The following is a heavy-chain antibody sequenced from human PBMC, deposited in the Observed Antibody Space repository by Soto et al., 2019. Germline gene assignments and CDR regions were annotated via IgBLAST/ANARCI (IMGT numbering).Heavy chain of an antibody. CDR3: ARDRSSDYYGMDV. D-gene: IGHD3-22*01. V-gene: IGHV1-69*04. CDR2: IIPILDIT. J-gene: IGHJ6*02. Sequence: SVKVSCKASGGTFSTDTISWVRQAPGQGLEWMGRIIPILDITNYAQKFQGRVTITADKSTSTAYMELRSLRSEDTAVYYCARDRSSDYYGMDVWGQGTTVTVSS. CDR1: GGTFSTDT.